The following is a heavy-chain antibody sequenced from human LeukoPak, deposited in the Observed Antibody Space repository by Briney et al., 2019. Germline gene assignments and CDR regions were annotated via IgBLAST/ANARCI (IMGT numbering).Heavy chain of an antibody. Sequence: PGGSLRLSCAASGFTFSSYSMNWVRQAPGKGLEWVSSISSSSSYIYYADSVKGRFTISRDNAKNSLYLQMNSLRAEDTAVYYCARDSGVVAATGEYNWFDPWGQGTLVTVSS. D-gene: IGHD2-15*01. J-gene: IGHJ5*02. V-gene: IGHV3-21*01. CDR3: ARDSGVVAATGEYNWFDP. CDR1: GFTFSSYS. CDR2: ISSSSSYI.